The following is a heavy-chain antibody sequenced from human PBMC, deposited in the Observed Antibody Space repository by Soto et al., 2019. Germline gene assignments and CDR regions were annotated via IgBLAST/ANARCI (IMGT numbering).Heavy chain of an antibody. J-gene: IGHJ4*02. CDR1: GGTFNSYG. D-gene: IGHD3-10*01. CDR2: IIPLYGTV. Sequence: QDHLAQSGAEVKKPGSSVTVSCKASGGTFNSYGISWVRQAPGQGLDWMGVIIPLYGTVNYAQKFKGRVSITEDKSTSTADMDLSSLRSDDTAVYYCARVRVIRGVIPSHFGLWGQGTLVTVSS. V-gene: IGHV1-69*06. CDR3: ARVRVIRGVIPSHFGL.